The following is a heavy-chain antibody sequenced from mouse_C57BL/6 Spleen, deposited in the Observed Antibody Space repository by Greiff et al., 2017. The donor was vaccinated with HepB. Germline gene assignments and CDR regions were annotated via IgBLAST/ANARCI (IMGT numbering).Heavy chain of an antibody. Sequence: VHLVESGPGLVQPSQSLSITCTVSGFSLTSYGVHWVRQSPGKGLEWLGVIWSGGSTDYNAAFISRLSISKDNSKSQVFFKMNSLQADDTAIYYCARSYYGSSYTYFDVWGTGTTVTVSS. D-gene: IGHD1-1*01. J-gene: IGHJ1*03. V-gene: IGHV2-2*01. CDR1: GFSLTSYG. CDR2: IWSGGST. CDR3: ARSYYGSSYTYFDV.